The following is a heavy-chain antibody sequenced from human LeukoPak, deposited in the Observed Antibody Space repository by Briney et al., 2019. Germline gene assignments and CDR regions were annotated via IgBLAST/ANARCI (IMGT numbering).Heavy chain of an antibody. J-gene: IGHJ4*02. D-gene: IGHD1-26*01. CDR2: ISAYNGNT. CDR3: ARDLSLWRVTNFDY. CDR1: GYTFTSYG. V-gene: IGHV1-18*01. Sequence: GASVKVSCKASGYTFTSYGISWVRQAPGQGLEWMGWISAYNGNTNYAQKLQGRVTMTTDTSTSTAYMEPRSLRSDDAAVYYCARDLSLWRVTNFDYWGQGTLVTVSS.